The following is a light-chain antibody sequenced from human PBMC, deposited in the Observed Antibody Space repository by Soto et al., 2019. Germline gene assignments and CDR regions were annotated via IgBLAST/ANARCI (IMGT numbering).Light chain of an antibody. Sequence: ELTQPPSVSVAPGKTARITCGGNNIGSKSVHWYQQLPGTAPKLLIYGNSNRPSGVPDRFSGSKSGTSASLAITGLQAEDEADYYCQSYDSSLRGVVFGGGTKLTVL. V-gene: IGLV1-40*01. J-gene: IGLJ2*01. CDR2: GNS. CDR3: QSYDSSLRGVV. CDR1: NNIGSKS.